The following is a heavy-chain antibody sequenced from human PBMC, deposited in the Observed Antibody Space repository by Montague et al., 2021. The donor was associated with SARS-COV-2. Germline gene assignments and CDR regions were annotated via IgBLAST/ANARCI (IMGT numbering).Heavy chain of an antibody. Sequence: SETLSLTCSVSGGSISSSSHYWAWIRQPPGRRLEWIGTIYYSGTTLYHPSLKSRITTSVDTSDNQFSLQLNSVSATGTAIYYCARAQMAVTEYYPDYWGQGILVTVSS. CDR2: IYYSGTT. CDR1: GGSISSSSHY. V-gene: IGHV4-39*01. D-gene: IGHD2/OR15-2a*01. CDR3: ARAQMAVTEYYPDY. J-gene: IGHJ4*02.